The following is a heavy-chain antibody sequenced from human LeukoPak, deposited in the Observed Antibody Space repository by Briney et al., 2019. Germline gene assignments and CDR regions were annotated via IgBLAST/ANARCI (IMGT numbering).Heavy chain of an antibody. CDR3: ARDARYCSSTSCYKVFDY. CDR1: GGSISSYY. D-gene: IGHD2-2*01. J-gene: IGHJ4*02. Sequence: SETLSLTCTVSGGSISSYYWSWIRQPAGKGLEWIGRIYTSGSTNYNPSLKNRVTMSVSTSENHFSLKLSSVTAADTAVYYCARDARYCSSTSCYKVFDYWGQGTLVTVSS. CDR2: IYTSGST. V-gene: IGHV4-4*07.